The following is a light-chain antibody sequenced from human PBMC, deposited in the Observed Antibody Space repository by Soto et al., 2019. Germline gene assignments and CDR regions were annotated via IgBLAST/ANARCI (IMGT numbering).Light chain of an antibody. J-gene: IGKJ1*01. CDR2: GAS. V-gene: IGKV3-20*01. Sequence: EIVLTQSPGTLSFSAGERSTLSCRSSQSVSNLLAWYQQKPGQAPRLLIYGASSRATGIPDRFSGSGSGTDFTLTISRLEPEDFAVYYCQQYGSSPDVTFGQGTKVDI. CDR1: QSVSNL. CDR3: QQYGSSPDVT.